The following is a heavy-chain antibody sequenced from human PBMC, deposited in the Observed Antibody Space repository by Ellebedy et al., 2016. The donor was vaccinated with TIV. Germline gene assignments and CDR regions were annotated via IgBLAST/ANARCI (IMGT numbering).Heavy chain of an antibody. Sequence: MPSETLSLTCTVSGGSISSSSYYWGWIRQPPGKGLEWIGSIYYSGSTYYNPSLKSRVTISVDTSKNQFSLKLSSVTAADTAVYYCARQGRIAAAGTRWGQGTLVTVSS. CDR3: ARQGRIAAAGTR. CDR1: GGSISSSSYY. V-gene: IGHV4-39*01. D-gene: IGHD6-13*01. J-gene: IGHJ4*02. CDR2: IYYSGST.